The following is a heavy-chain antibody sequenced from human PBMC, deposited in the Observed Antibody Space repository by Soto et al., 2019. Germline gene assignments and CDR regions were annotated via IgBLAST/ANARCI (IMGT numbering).Heavy chain of an antibody. V-gene: IGHV1-69*02. CDR2: IIPILGIA. Sequence: QVQLVQSGAEVKKPGSSVKVSCKASGGTFSSYIISWVRQAPGQGLEWMGRIIPILGIANYAQKVQGRVTITADKPTSTAYMELSSLRSEDTAVYYCANKDYDSSEYYYYGMDVWGQGTTVTVSS. D-gene: IGHD3-22*01. CDR3: ANKDYDSSEYYYYGMDV. CDR1: GGTFSSYI. J-gene: IGHJ6*02.